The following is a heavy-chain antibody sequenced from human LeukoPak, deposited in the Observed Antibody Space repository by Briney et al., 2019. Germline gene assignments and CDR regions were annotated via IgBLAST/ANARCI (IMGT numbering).Heavy chain of an antibody. CDR1: GFTFGTYT. Sequence: SGGSLRLSCAASGFTFGTYTMHWVGQAPGKGLEWMAVISYNGGFKYHADSVKGRFSISRDNSENTLYLQMNSLRAEDTALYYCARERDGFDIWGQGTVVTVS. CDR3: ARERDGFDI. CDR2: ISYNGGFK. J-gene: IGHJ3*02. V-gene: IGHV3-30*01.